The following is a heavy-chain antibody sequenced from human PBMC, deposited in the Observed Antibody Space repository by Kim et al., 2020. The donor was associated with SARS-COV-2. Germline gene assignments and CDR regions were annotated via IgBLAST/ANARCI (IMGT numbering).Heavy chain of an antibody. CDR3: VRDMNPTVYDY. CDR2: VNAANDQT. D-gene: IGHD4-4*01. V-gene: IGHV1-3*01. CDR1: GYTFKTYP. Sequence: ASVKVSCKASGYTFKTYPIHWLRQAPGQTLEWMGWVNAANDQTKYSQKFQGRITISRDTSANTAYMELHSQTTKDTAFYYCVRDMNPTVYDYWCQGTLVT. J-gene: IGHJ4*02.